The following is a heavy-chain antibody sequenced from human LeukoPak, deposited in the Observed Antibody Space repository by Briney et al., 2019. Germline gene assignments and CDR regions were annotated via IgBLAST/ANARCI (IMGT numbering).Heavy chain of an antibody. V-gene: IGHV4-59*01. D-gene: IGHD3-9*01. J-gene: IGHJ4*02. CDR1: GGSLSSYY. Sequence: SETLSLTCPVSGGSLSSYYWSWIRQPPGKGLEWIGYIYYGGSTNYNPSLKSGVPISVDTSKNQFSLKLSSVTAADTAVYYCARAVLTGPFDYWGQGTLVTVSS. CDR2: IYYGGST. CDR3: ARAVLTGPFDY.